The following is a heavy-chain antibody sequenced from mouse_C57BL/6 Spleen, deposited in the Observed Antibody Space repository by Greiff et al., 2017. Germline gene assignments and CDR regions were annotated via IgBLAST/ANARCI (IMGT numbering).Heavy chain of an antibody. CDR2: ISYDGSN. J-gene: IGHJ2*01. CDR1: GYSITSGYY. D-gene: IGHD1-1*01. CDR3: ARGAIYYGSYYFDY. V-gene: IGHV3-6*01. Sequence: EVQRVESGPGLVKPSQSLSLTCSVTGYSITSGYYWNWIRQFPGNKLEWMGYISYDGSNNYNPSLKNRISITRDTSKNQFFLKLNSVTTEDTATYYCARGAIYYGSYYFDYWGQGTTLTVSS.